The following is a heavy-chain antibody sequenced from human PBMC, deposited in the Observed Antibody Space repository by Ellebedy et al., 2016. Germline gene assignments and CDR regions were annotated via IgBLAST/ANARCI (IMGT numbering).Heavy chain of an antibody. D-gene: IGHD3-3*01. V-gene: IGHV3-43*01. Sequence: GESLKISXAASGFIFDHYTMHWVRQAPGKGLEWVSLISWDGVSTYYADSVTGRFTISKDNRKNSLYLQMNSLRAEDTALYYCAKDRYDFWSGYYLTDYWGQGTLVTVSS. CDR3: AKDRYDFWSGYYLTDY. CDR1: GFIFDHYT. CDR2: ISWDGVST. J-gene: IGHJ4*02.